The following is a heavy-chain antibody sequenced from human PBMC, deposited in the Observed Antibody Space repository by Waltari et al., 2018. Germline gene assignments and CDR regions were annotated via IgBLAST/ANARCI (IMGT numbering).Heavy chain of an antibody. CDR1: GSTVSNNY. Sequence: EVQLVESGGGLIQPGGSMRRACAASGSTVSNNYMSWVRQAPGKGLEWVSVIYSGGNAYYADSVKGRFTISRDNSKNTVYLQMNSLRAEDTALYYCARFSHKDYWGQGILVTVSS. CDR2: IYSGGNA. CDR3: ARFSHKDY. J-gene: IGHJ4*02. V-gene: IGHV3-53*01.